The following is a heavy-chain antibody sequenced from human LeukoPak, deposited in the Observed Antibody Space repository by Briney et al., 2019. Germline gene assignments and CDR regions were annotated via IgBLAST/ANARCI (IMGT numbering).Heavy chain of an antibody. Sequence: PGGSLRLSCAASGFTFSSYGIHWVRQAPGKGLEWVAFIRYDGSNKYYADSVKGRFTISRDNPKNTLYLQMNSLRAEDTAVYYCAKSGIAAADYNWFDPWGQGTLVTVSS. CDR2: IRYDGSNK. CDR1: GFTFSSYG. D-gene: IGHD6-13*01. J-gene: IGHJ5*02. V-gene: IGHV3-30*02. CDR3: AKSGIAAADYNWFDP.